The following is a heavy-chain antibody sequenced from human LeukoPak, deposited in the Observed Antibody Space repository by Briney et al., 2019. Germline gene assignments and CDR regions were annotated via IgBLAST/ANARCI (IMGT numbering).Heavy chain of an antibody. CDR3: ARSVAVAGNDY. D-gene: IGHD6-19*01. CDR2: ISSSSSYI. Sequence: GGSLRLSCAASGFTFSSYSMNWVRQAQGKGLEWVSSISSSSSYIYYADSVKGRFTISRDNAKNSLYLQMNSLRAEDTAVYYCARSVAVAGNDYWGQGTLVTVSS. J-gene: IGHJ4*02. V-gene: IGHV3-21*01. CDR1: GFTFSSYS.